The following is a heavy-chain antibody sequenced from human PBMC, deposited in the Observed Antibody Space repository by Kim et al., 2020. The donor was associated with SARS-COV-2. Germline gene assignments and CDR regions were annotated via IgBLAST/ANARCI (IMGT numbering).Heavy chain of an antibody. CDR3: TTEGSVWYYFDY. V-gene: IGHV3-15*01. CDR1: GFTFSNAW. CDR2: IKSKTDGGTT. J-gene: IGHJ4*02. D-gene: IGHD3-16*01. Sequence: RGSLRLSCAASGFTFSNAWMSWVRQAPGKGLEWVGRIKSKTDGGTTDYAAPVKGRFTISRDDSKNTLYLQMNSLKTEDTAVYYCTTEGSVWYYFDYWGQGTLVTVSS.